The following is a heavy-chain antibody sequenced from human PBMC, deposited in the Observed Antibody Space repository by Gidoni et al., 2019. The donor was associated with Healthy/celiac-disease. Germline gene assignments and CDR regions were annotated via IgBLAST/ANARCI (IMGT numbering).Heavy chain of an antibody. CDR2: ISYDGSNK. CDR3: AKDLWAFVGDYYYYGMDV. CDR1: GFTFSSYG. V-gene: IGHV3-30*18. D-gene: IGHD1-26*01. J-gene: IGHJ6*02. Sequence: QVQLVESGGGVVQPGRSLRLSCAASGFTFSSYGMHWVRQAPGKGLEWVAVISYDGSNKYYADAVKGRFTISRDNSKNTLYLQMNSLRAEDTAVYYCAKDLWAFVGDYYYYGMDVWGQGTTVTVSS.